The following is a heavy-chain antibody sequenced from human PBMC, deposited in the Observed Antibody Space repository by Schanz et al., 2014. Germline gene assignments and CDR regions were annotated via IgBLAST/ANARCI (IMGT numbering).Heavy chain of an antibody. CDR1: GFTFSSYW. D-gene: IGHD5-12*01. CDR2: ISATSAKI. Sequence: EVQLVESGGGLVQPGGSLRLSCAASGFTFSSYWMHWVRQAPGKGLEWVSYISATSAKIDYADSVQGRFTISRDNAKNSVYLQMNSLRAEDTAVYYCARDKLATENYFDYWGQGTLVTVSS. J-gene: IGHJ4*02. CDR3: ARDKLATENYFDY. V-gene: IGHV3-48*01.